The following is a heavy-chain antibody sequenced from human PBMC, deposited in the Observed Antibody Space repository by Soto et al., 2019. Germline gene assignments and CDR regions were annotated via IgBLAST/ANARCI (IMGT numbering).Heavy chain of an antibody. CDR1: GFTFDDYA. CDR3: AIAAAGTFGYYFDY. Sequence: GGSLRLSCAASGFTFDDYAMHWVRQAPGKGLEWVSGISWNSGSIGYADSVKGRFTISRDNAKNSLYLQMNSLRAEDTALYYCAIAAAGTFGYYFDYWGQGTLVTVSS. V-gene: IGHV3-9*01. D-gene: IGHD6-13*01. CDR2: ISWNSGSI. J-gene: IGHJ4*02.